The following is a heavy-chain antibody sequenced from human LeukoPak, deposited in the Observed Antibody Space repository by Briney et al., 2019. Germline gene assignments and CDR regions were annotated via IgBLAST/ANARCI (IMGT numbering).Heavy chain of an antibody. V-gene: IGHV4-34*01. J-gene: IGHJ3*02. CDR1: VGSFSDYY. D-gene: IGHD6-13*01. CDR2: VYHSGST. Sequence: KASETLSLTCAVYVGSFSDYYWSWIRQPPGKGLEWIGEVYHSGSTNYNPSLKSRVTISVDTSKNQFSLKLSSVTAADTAVYYCARGLRYSRSWYGAFAMWGQGTMVTVSS. CDR3: ARGLRYSRSWYGAFAM.